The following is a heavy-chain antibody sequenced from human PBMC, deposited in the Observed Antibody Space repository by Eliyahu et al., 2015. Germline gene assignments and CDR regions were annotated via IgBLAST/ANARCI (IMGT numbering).Heavy chain of an antibody. CDR2: ITPIFNTA. J-gene: IGHJ5*02. Sequence: QVQLVQSGAEVKKPGSSVKVSCKASGGXFSSYAISWXRQAPGQGLEWMGGITPIFNTAKYAQKFQGRVTITADESTSTAYMEVINLRSEDTAVYYCALEGGSSGPRWFDPWGQGTLVTVSS. D-gene: IGHD3-22*01. V-gene: IGHV1-69*01. CDR3: ALEGGSSGPRWFDP. CDR1: GGXFSSYA.